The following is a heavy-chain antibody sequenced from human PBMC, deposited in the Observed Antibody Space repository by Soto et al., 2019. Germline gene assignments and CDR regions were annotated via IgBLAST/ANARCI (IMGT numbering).Heavy chain of an antibody. V-gene: IGHV3-30*18. Sequence: GGSLRLSCAASGFTFSSYGMHWVRQAPGKGLEWVAVISYDGSNKYYADSVKGRFTISRDNSKNTLYLQMNSLRAEDTAVYCCAKSQRASSWYRDYYYYYGMDVWGQGTTVTVSS. CDR2: ISYDGSNK. J-gene: IGHJ6*02. D-gene: IGHD6-13*01. CDR1: GFTFSSYG. CDR3: AKSQRASSWYRDYYYYYGMDV.